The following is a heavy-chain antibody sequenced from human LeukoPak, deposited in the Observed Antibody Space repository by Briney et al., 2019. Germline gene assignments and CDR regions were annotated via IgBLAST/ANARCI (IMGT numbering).Heavy chain of an antibody. D-gene: IGHD6-19*01. Sequence: GGSLRLSCAASGFTFDDYAMHWVRQAPGKGLEWVSGISWNSGSIGYADSVKGRFTISRGNSKNTLFLQMNSLSAEDTAVYYCTRLALVTSSGAFSDYWGQGTLVTVSS. CDR1: GFTFDDYA. J-gene: IGHJ4*02. CDR3: TRLALVTSSGAFSDY. CDR2: ISWNSGSI. V-gene: IGHV3-9*01.